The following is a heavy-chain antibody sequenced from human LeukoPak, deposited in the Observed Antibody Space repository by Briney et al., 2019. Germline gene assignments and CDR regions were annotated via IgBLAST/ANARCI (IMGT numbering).Heavy chain of an antibody. CDR2: IYPGDSDT. Sequence: GESLKISCKGSGYSFTSYWIGWVRQMPGKGLGWMGIIYPGDSDTRYSPSFQGQVTISADKSISTAYLQWSSLKASDTAMYYCARPGYCSSTSCNWFDPWGQGTLVTVSS. D-gene: IGHD2-2*01. V-gene: IGHV5-51*01. CDR3: ARPGYCSSTSCNWFDP. J-gene: IGHJ5*02. CDR1: GYSFTSYW.